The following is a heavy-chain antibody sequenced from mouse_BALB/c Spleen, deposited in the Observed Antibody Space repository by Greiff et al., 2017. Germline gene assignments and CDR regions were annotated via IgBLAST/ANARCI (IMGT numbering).Heavy chain of an antibody. D-gene: IGHD2-3*01. CDR2: ISSGGGST. J-gene: IGHJ3*01. V-gene: IGHV5-12-1*01. CDR1: GFAFSSYD. Sequence: EVQLVESGGGLVKPGGSLKLSCAASGFAFSSYDMSWVRQTPEKRLEWVAYISSGGGSTYYPDTVKGRFTISRDNAKNTLYLQMSSLKSEDTAMYYCARHDDGYYGAYWGQGTLVTVSA. CDR3: ARHDDGYYGAY.